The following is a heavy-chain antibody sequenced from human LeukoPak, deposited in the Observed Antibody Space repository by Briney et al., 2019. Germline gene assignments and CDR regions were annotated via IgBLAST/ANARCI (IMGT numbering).Heavy chain of an antibody. CDR3: ARDLRYSSSWYGSVIDY. D-gene: IGHD6-13*01. CDR2: IWYDGSNK. CDR1: GFTFSSYG. V-gene: IGHV3-33*01. Sequence: GGSLRLSCAASGFTFSSYGMHWVRQAPGKGLEWVAVIWYDGSNKYYADSVKGRFTISRDNSKNTLYLQMNSLRAEDTAVYYCARDLRYSSSWYGSVIDYWGQGTLVTVSS. J-gene: IGHJ4*02.